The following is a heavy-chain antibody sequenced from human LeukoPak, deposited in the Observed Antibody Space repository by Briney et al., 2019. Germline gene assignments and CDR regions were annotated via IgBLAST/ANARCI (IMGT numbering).Heavy chain of an antibody. D-gene: IGHD3-10*01. CDR2: INHSGST. CDR1: GGSFSGYY. J-gene: IGHJ4*02. CDR3: ARVQWFGEYVY. Sequence: PSETLSLTCAVYGGSFSGYYWSWIRQPPGKGLEWIGEINHSGSTNYNPSLKSRVAISVDTSKNQFSLKLSSVTAADTAVYYCARVQWFGEYVYWGQGTLVTVSS. V-gene: IGHV4-34*01.